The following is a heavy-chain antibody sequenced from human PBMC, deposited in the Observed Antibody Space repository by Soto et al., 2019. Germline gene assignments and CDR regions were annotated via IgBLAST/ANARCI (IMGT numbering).Heavy chain of an antibody. CDR3: AKDHGMDV. CDR1: GFTVSTHE. CDR2: ISSRGITM. V-gene: IGHV3-48*03. J-gene: IGHJ6*02. Sequence: PGGSLRLSCAASGFTVSTHEMNRVRLAPGKGLEWVSYISSRGITMFYTDSVRGRFTISTDNAKNSLYLQMNSLRAEDTAVYYCAKDHGMDVWGQGATVTV.